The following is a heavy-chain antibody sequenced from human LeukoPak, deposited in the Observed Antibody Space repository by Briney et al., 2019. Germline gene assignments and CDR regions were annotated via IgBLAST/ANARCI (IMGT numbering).Heavy chain of an antibody. CDR3: ARDHVELGSGFHPFDAFDI. J-gene: IGHJ3*02. CDR1: GYTFTGYY. Sequence: ASVKVSCKASGYTFTGYYMHWVRQAPGQGLEWMGWINPNSGGTNYAQKFQGRVTMTRDTSISTAYMELSRLRSDDTAVYYCARDHVELGSGFHPFDAFDIWGQGTMVTVSS. D-gene: IGHD3-22*01. V-gene: IGHV1-2*02. CDR2: INPNSGGT.